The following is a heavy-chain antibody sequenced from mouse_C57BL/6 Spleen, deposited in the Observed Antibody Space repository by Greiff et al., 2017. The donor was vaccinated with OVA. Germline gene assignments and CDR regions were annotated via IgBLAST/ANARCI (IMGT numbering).Heavy chain of an antibody. CDR1: GYAFSSSW. CDR3: ARSGSSYLDYAMDY. CDR2: IYPGDGDT. V-gene: IGHV1-82*01. D-gene: IGHD1-1*01. Sequence: QVQLKESGPELVKPGASVKISCKASGYAFSSSWMNWVKQRPGKGLEWIGRIYPGDGDTNYNGKFKGKATLTADKSSSTAYMQLSSLTSEDSAVYFCARSGSSYLDYAMDYWGQGTSVTVSS. J-gene: IGHJ4*01.